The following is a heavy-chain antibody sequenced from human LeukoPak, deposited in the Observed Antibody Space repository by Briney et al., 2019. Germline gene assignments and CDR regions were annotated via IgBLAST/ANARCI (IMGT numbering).Heavy chain of an antibody. CDR2: IIPIFGTA. Sequence: ASVKVSCKASGGTFSSYAISWVRQAPGQGLEWMGGIIPIFGTANYAQKFQGRVTITADESTSTAYMELSSLRSEDTAVYYCARKVPECQLPYYYYYGMDVWGQGTTVTVSS. CDR1: GGTFSSYA. CDR3: ARKVPECQLPYYYYYGMDV. D-gene: IGHD2-2*01. V-gene: IGHV1-69*13. J-gene: IGHJ6*02.